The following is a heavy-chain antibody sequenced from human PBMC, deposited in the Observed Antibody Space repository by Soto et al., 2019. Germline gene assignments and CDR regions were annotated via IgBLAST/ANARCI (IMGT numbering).Heavy chain of an antibody. CDR1: GFTFSSYA. CDR3: ARGLGPYSSGWYNPLHYFDY. V-gene: IGHV3-23*01. Sequence: EVQLLESGGGLVQPGGSLRLSCAASGFTFSSYAMSWVRQAPGKGLEWVSAISGSGGSTYYADSVKGRFTISRDNSKNTLYLQMNSLRAEDTAVYYCARGLGPYSSGWYNPLHYFDYWGQGTLVTVSS. D-gene: IGHD6-19*01. CDR2: ISGSGGST. J-gene: IGHJ4*02.